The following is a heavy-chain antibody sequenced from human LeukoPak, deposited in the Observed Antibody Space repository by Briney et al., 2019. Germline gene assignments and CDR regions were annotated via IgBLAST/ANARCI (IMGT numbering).Heavy chain of an antibody. CDR2: ISSNGGST. Sequence: GGSLRLSCVASGFTFSSYAMHWVRQAPGKGLEYVSAISSNGGSTYYANSVKGRFTISRDNSKNTLYLQMGSLRAEDMAVYYCARKTGGMDVWGQGTTVTVYS. CDR1: GFTFSSYA. V-gene: IGHV3-64*01. J-gene: IGHJ6*02. CDR3: ARKTGGMDV.